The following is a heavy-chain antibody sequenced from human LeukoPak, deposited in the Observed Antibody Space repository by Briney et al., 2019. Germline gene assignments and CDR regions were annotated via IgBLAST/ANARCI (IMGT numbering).Heavy chain of an antibody. CDR3: AGSAPYGYFDY. Sequence: PGGSLRLSCVASGFTFSSHEMNWVRQAPGKGLEWVSYISSSGSTTYYADSVKGRFTISRDNAKNSLYLQVNTLRADDTAVYYCAGSAPYGYFDYWGQGTLVTVSS. D-gene: IGHD3-10*01. CDR1: GFTFSSHE. V-gene: IGHV3-48*03. CDR2: ISSSGSTT. J-gene: IGHJ4*02.